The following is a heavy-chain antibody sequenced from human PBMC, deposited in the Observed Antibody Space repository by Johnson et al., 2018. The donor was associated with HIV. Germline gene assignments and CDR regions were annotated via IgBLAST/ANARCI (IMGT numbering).Heavy chain of an antibody. D-gene: IGHD4-17*01. CDR2: IKSKSDGGTT. J-gene: IGHJ3*02. CDR3: TTAFQIMVTTGAFDI. V-gene: IGHV3-15*01. Sequence: VQLVESGGGLVKPGGPLRLSCAASGFSFTDAWMNWVRQAPGKGLEWVGRIKSKSDGGTTDYAAPVRGRFTISREDSKNTVYLQMNSLKTEDTAVYYCTTAFQIMVTTGAFDIWGQGTMVTVSS. CDR1: GFSFTDAW.